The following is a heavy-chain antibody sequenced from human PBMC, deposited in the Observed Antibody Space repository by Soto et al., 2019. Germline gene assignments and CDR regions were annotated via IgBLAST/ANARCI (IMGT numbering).Heavy chain of an antibody. V-gene: IGHV1-8*01. D-gene: IGHD3-22*01. CDR3: ARGGPYYDSSRYYYRH. CDR1: GYPFTSYD. Sequence: GASVKVYFKASGYPFTSYDINWVREATGQGLEWMGWMNPNSGNTGYAQKFQGRVTMTRNTSISTAYMELSSLRSEDTAVYYCARGGPYYDSSRYYYRHWGQGTLVTVSS. CDR2: MNPNSGNT. J-gene: IGHJ4*02.